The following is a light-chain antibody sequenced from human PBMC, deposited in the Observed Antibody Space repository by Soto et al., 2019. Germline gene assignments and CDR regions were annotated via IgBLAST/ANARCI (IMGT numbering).Light chain of an antibody. CDR1: QNVGSN. Sequence: EIVMTQSPATLSVSPGERAALSCRASQNVGSNLAWYQQKPGQAPRLLIHAASNRATGIPTKFSGSGSGTEFTLSISSLQSEDFALYYCQQFDHWPGTFGQGTKV. V-gene: IGKV3-15*01. CDR3: QQFDHWPGT. CDR2: AAS. J-gene: IGKJ1*01.